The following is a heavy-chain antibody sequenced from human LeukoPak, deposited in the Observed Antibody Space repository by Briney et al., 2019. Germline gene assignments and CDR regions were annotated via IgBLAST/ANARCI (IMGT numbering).Heavy chain of an antibody. V-gene: IGHV3-33*01. CDR1: GFTFSSYG. CDR2: IWCDGSNK. D-gene: IGHD5-12*01. CDR3: ARSDIVATIDAFDI. Sequence: PGGSLRLSCAASGFTFSSYGMHWVRQAPGKGLEWVAVIWCDGSNKYYADSVKGRFTISRNNSKNTLYLQMNSLRAEDTAVYHCARSDIVATIDAFDIWGQGTMVTVSS. J-gene: IGHJ3*02.